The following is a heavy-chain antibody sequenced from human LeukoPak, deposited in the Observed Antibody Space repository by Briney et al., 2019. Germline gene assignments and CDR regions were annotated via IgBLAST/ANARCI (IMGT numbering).Heavy chain of an antibody. Sequence: ASVKVSCKASGGTFSSYAISWVRQAPGQGLEWMGRIIPILGIANYAQKFQGRVTITADKSTSTAYMVLSSLRSEDTAVYYCARLAYYDSSGFWGQGTLVTVSS. CDR3: ARLAYYDSSGF. J-gene: IGHJ4*02. V-gene: IGHV1-69*04. CDR1: GGTFSSYA. D-gene: IGHD3-22*01. CDR2: IIPILGIA.